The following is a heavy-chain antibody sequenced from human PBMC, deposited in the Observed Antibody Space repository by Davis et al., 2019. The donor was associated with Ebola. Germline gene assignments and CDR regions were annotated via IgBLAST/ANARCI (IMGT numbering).Heavy chain of an antibody. CDR2: ISAYNGNT. J-gene: IGHJ6*02. CDR3: ARDRGICTNGVCYSSYYYGMDV. Sequence: AASVKVSCKASDYTFTSYGISWVRQAPGQGLEWMGWISAYNGNTNYAQKLQGRVTMTTDTSTSTAYMELWSLRSDDTAVYYCARDRGICTNGVCYSSYYYGMDVWGQGTTVTVSS. V-gene: IGHV1-18*01. CDR1: DYTFTSYG. D-gene: IGHD2-8*01.